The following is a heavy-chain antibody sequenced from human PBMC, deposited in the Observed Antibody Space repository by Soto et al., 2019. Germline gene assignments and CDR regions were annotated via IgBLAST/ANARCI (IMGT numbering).Heavy chain of an antibody. CDR2: INAGNGDT. Sequence: ASVKVSCKASGYTFTSYAIHWVRQAPGQRLEWMGWINAGNGDTKYSQKFQGRVTIIRDTSATTAYMELNSLRSEDTAVYYCASSWDSGYDFARLDYWGQGSLVTVSS. D-gene: IGHD5-12*01. J-gene: IGHJ4*02. CDR3: ASSWDSGYDFARLDY. CDR1: GYTFTSYA. V-gene: IGHV1-3*01.